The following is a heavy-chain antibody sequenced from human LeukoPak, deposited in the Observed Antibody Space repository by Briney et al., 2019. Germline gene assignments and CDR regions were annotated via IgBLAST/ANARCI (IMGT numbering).Heavy chain of an antibody. V-gene: IGHV1-2*02. Sequence: GASVKVSCKASGYTFTGYYMHWVRQAPGQGLEWMGWINPNSGGTNYAQKFQGRVTMTRDTSISTAYMELSRLRSDDTAVYYCARPSKRDQLLAYYYYGMDVWGQGTTVTVSS. D-gene: IGHD2-2*01. CDR1: GYTFTGYY. CDR3: ARPSKRDQLLAYYYYGMDV. CDR2: INPNSGGT. J-gene: IGHJ6*02.